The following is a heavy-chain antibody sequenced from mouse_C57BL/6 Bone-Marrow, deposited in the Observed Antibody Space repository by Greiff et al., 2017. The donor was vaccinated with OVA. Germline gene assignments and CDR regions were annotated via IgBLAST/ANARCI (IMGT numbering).Heavy chain of an antibody. CDR2: IRNKANGYTT. CDR3: ARYVYYYAMDY. J-gene: IGHJ4*01. Sequence: EVKLMESGGGLVQPGGSLSLSCAASGFTFTDYYMSWVRQPPGKALEWLGFIRNKANGYTTEYSASVKGRFTISRDNSQSILYLQMNALRAEDSATYYCARYVYYYAMDYWGQVTSVTVSS. CDR1: GFTFTDYY. V-gene: IGHV7-3*01.